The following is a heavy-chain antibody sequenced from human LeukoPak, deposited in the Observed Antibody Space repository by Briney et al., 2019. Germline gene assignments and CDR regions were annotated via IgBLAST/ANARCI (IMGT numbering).Heavy chain of an antibody. V-gene: IGHV3-30*02. Sequence: GGSLRLSCAASGFTFSSYGMHWVRQAPGKGLEWVAFIRYDGSNKYYADSVKGRFTISRDNSKNTLYLQMSSLRAEDTAVYYCAKDGEITFGGVMIGYFDYWGQGTLVTVSS. J-gene: IGHJ4*02. CDR2: IRYDGSNK. CDR3: AKDGEITFGGVMIGYFDY. D-gene: IGHD3-16*01. CDR1: GFTFSSYG.